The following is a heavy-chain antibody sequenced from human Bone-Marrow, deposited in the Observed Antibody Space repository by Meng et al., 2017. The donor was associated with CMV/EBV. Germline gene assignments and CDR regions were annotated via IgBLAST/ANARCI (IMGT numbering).Heavy chain of an antibody. CDR1: GDSISTTNW. J-gene: IGHJ3*02. V-gene: IGHV4-4*02. Sequence: SETLSLTCAVSGDSISTTNWWSWVRQTPGKGLEWIGELSHSGYTNYNPSLKSRVTISRDRSRNQFSLNLNSVTAADTAVYYCARGPQVSWLRSRLAAFDIWGQETMVTVSS. D-gene: IGHD5-12*01. CDR3: ARGPQVSWLRSRLAAFDI. CDR2: LSHSGYT.